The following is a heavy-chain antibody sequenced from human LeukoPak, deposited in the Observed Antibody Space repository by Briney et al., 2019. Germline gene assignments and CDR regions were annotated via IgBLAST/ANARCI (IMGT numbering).Heavy chain of an antibody. CDR1: GFTFSSYA. Sequence: PGGSLRLSCAASGFTFSSYAMSWVRQAPGKGLEWVSAISGSGGSTYYADSVKGRFTISRDNSKNTLYLQMNSLRAEDTAVYYCAKDHGYCSSGSCYSDFDYWGQGTLVTVSS. CDR2: ISGSGGST. CDR3: AKDHGYCSSGSCYSDFDY. D-gene: IGHD2-15*01. V-gene: IGHV3-23*01. J-gene: IGHJ4*02.